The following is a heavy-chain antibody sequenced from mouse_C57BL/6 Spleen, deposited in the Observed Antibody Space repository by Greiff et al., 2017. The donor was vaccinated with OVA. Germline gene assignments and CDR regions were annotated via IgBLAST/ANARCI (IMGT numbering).Heavy chain of an antibody. Sequence: VKLVESGGGLVKPGGSLKLSCAASGFTFSDYGMHWVRQAPEKGLEWVAYISSGSSTIYYADTVKGRFTISRDNAKNTLFLQMTSLRSEDTAMYYCARQDWDGAMDYWGQGTSVTVSS. CDR2: ISSGSSTI. V-gene: IGHV5-17*01. CDR1: GFTFSDYG. CDR3: ARQDWDGAMDY. D-gene: IGHD4-1*01. J-gene: IGHJ4*01.